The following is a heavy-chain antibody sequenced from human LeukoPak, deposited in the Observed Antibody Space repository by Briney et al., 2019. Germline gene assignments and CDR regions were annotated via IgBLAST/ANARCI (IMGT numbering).Heavy chain of an antibody. D-gene: IGHD2/OR15-2a*01. V-gene: IGHV3-74*01. Sequence: GGSLRLSCAASGFTFSSYWMHWVRQAPGKGLVWVSRINSDGSSTSYADSVKGRFTISRDNARNTLYLQMNSLRAEDTAVYYCARDPFGDYYYGMDVWGKGTTVTVSS. CDR1: GFTFSSYW. J-gene: IGHJ6*04. CDR2: INSDGSST. CDR3: ARDPFGDYYYGMDV.